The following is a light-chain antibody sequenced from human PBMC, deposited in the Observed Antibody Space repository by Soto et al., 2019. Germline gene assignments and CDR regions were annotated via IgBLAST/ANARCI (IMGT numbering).Light chain of an antibody. CDR1: QSVRSS. Sequence: EIVMTQSPGTLSVSPGERATLFCRASQSVRSSLAWYQQKPGQAPRLFIYDASTRATGIPARFSGSGSGTEFTLTISSLQSEDFAVYYCQQYNSWPETFGQGTKAAIK. CDR3: QQYNSWPET. CDR2: DAS. V-gene: IGKV3-15*01. J-gene: IGKJ1*01.